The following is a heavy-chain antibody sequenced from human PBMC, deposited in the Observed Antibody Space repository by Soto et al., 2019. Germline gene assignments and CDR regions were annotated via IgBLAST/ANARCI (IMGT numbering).Heavy chain of an antibody. CDR3: AKGGYTYANAYFDN. J-gene: IGHJ4*02. CDR1: GFTFANYA. V-gene: IGHV3-23*01. Sequence: QTGGSLRLSCAASGFTFANYAMSWVRQAPGKGLEWVSAISGSGVSTHYADSVKGRFTFSRDNSKNTLFLQMNSLRAEDTALYYCAKGGYTYANAYFDNWGQGTLVTVSS. CDR2: ISGSGVST. D-gene: IGHD5-18*01.